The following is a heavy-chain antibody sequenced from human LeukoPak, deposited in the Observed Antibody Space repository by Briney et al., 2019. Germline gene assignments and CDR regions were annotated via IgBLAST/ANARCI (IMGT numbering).Heavy chain of an antibody. CDR3: ARDGNDSSGYYYCY. D-gene: IGHD3-22*01. V-gene: IGHV4-59*01. CDR2: IYYSGST. CDR1: GGSISSYY. J-gene: IGHJ4*02. Sequence: SETLSLTCTVSGGSISSYYWSWIRQPPGKGLEWIGYIYYSGSTNYNPSLKSRVTISVDTSKNQFSLKLSSVTAADTAVYYCARDGNDSSGYYYCYWGQGTLVTVSS.